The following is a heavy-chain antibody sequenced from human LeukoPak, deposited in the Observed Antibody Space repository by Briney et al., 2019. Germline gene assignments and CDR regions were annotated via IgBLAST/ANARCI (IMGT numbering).Heavy chain of an antibody. CDR1: GYTFTRYY. CDR3: ASGGHIRVYDSNPYYGHY. J-gene: IGHJ4*02. V-gene: IGHV1-46*01. Sequence: ASVKVSCKASGYTFTRYYMFWVRQAPGQGLEWLEIINPSRGSTSYARRFQGRVTMTRDMSTSTVYMELSSLRFEDTAFYYCASGGHIRVYDSNPYYGHYWGQGTLVTVSS. D-gene: IGHD3-22*01. CDR2: INPSRGST.